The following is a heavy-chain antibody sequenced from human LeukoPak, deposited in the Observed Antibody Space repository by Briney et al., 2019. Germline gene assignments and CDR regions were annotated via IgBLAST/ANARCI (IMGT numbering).Heavy chain of an antibody. CDR1: GFTFSNYE. Sequence: GGSLRLSCAASGFTFSNYEMNWVRQAPGKGLEWVSYISSSGSTIYYADSVKGRFTISRDNAKNSLYLQMNSLRAEDTAVYYCARDKKPNYYDSSGYYYAEYFQHWGQGTLVTVSS. CDR2: ISSSGSTI. J-gene: IGHJ1*01. CDR3: ARDKKPNYYDSSGYYYAEYFQH. V-gene: IGHV3-48*03. D-gene: IGHD3-22*01.